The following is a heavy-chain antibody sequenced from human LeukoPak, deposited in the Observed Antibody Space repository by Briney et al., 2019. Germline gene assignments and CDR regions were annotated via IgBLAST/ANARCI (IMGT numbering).Heavy chain of an antibody. CDR1: GFTFRNYG. CDR2: ISSDGGTD. V-gene: IGHV3-30*18. D-gene: IGHD3-10*01. J-gene: IGHJ6*02. CDR3: AKDRFASGYYGMDV. Sequence: PGRSLRLSCAASGFTFRNYGIHWVRQAPGKGLEWVAVISSDGGTDYYADSVKGRFTISRDNSKNTLYLQMNSLRAEDTAVYYCAKDRFASGYYGMDVWGQGTTVTVSS.